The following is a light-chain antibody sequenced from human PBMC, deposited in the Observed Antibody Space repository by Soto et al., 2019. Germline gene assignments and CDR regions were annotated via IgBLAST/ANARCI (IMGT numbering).Light chain of an antibody. CDR3: SSYTSTTALA. V-gene: IGLV2-14*03. CDR2: DVT. J-gene: IGLJ2*01. CDR1: SSDIGGYNY. Sequence: QSALTQPASVSGSPGQSITISCTGTSSDIGGYNYVSWYQQHPGKAPKLMIYDVTHRPSGVSDRFSASKSGNTASLTISGLQAGDEAVYYCSSYTSTTALAFGGGTKVTVL.